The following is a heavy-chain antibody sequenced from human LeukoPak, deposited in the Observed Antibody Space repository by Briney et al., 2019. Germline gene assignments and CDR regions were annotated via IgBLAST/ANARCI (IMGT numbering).Heavy chain of an antibody. Sequence: GESLKISCKASGYIFTNHWIGWVRQMPGKGLEWMGVIYPGDSDTRYSPSFQGQVTISADKSISTAYLQWSSRKASDTAMYYCARLYIGSFDDWGQGTLVTVSS. CDR2: IYPGDSDT. V-gene: IGHV5-51*01. CDR3: ARLYIGSFDD. CDR1: GYIFTNHW. J-gene: IGHJ4*02. D-gene: IGHD1-26*01.